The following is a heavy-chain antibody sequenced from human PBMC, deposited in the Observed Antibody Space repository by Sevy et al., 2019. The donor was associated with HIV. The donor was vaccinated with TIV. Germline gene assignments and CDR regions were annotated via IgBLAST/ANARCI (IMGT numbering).Heavy chain of an antibody. CDR2: IGGLDKNT. CDR1: GFTYNKYA. J-gene: IGHJ3*02. V-gene: IGHV3-23*01. CDR3: ARSRASDI. Sequence: GGSLRLSCAASGFTYNKYAMSWVRQAPGKGLEWVSIIGGLDKNTYYADSVKGRFTISRDNPNNTLYLQMNSLRAEDTAVYYCARSRASDIWGQGTKVTVSS.